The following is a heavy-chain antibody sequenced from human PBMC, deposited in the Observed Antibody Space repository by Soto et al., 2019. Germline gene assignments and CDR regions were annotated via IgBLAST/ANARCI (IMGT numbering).Heavy chain of an antibody. V-gene: IGHV3-23*01. CDR2: ISDTGGGT. Sequence: EVQLLESGGALVQPGGSLRLSCAASEFIFSSYAMSWVRQAPGKGPEWVAVISDTGGGTYYADSVKGRFTISRDNSKNTLYLQMNSRRAEERGVYYCAKGGGGGAYSTSWYEFDYWGQGTQVTVSS. J-gene: IGHJ4*02. CDR3: AKGGGGGAYSTSWYEFDY. D-gene: IGHD6-13*01. CDR1: EFIFSSYA.